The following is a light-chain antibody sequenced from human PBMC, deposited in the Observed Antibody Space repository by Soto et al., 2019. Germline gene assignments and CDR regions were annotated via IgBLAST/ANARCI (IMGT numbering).Light chain of an antibody. V-gene: IGLV2-14*01. Sequence: QSVLTQPASVSGSPGQSITISCTGTSSDIGGYNFVSWYHQHPGKAPKLMIYEVSNRPSGVSDRFSGSKSGNTASLTISGLQAEDEADYYCSSYAGFDMAVFGTGTKVTAL. CDR2: EVS. J-gene: IGLJ1*01. CDR1: SSDIGGYNF. CDR3: SSYAGFDMAV.